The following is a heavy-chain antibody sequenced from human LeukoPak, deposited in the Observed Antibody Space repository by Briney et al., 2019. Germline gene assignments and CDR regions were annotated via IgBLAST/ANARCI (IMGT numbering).Heavy chain of an antibody. CDR2: IHHSGST. V-gene: IGHV4-34*01. CDR1: GVSFSGFY. D-gene: IGHD3-22*01. Sequence: SETLSLTCAVYGVSFSGFYWGWIRQPPGKGLEWIGEIHHSGSTNYNPSLKSRVTMPVDTSKNQFSLKLSSVTAADTAVYYCASVPYSSGYYNYWGQGTLVTVSS. J-gene: IGHJ4*02. CDR3: ASVPYSSGYYNY.